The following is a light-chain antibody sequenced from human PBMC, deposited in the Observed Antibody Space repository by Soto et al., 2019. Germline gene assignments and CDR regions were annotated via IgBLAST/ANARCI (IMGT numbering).Light chain of an antibody. CDR3: GSYTSTSTLRV. J-gene: IGLJ3*02. V-gene: IGLV2-14*01. CDR2: DVT. CDR1: TSDVGGYNY. Sequence: QSALTQPASVSGSPGQSITISCTGTTSDVGGYNYVSWYQQHPGKAPKLMIYDVTNRPSGVSDRFSGSKSGNTASLTISGLQAEDEADYYCGSYTSTSTLRVFGGGTKLPVL.